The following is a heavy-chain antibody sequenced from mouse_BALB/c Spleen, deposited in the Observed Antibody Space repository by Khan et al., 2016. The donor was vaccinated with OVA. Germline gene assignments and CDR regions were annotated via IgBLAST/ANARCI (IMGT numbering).Heavy chain of an antibody. CDR3: ATPAYDGYYDY. D-gene: IGHD2-3*01. Sequence: QVQLQQPGPELVRPGVSVKISCKGSGYTFTDYAMYWVKQSHAESLEWIGLISTYSGNTNYNQKFKGKATMTVDKSSTTAYMEIARLTSEDSAIYYCATPAYDGYYDYWGQGTTPTVSS. CDR2: ISTYSGNT. CDR1: GYTFTDYA. V-gene: IGHV1S137*01. J-gene: IGHJ2*01.